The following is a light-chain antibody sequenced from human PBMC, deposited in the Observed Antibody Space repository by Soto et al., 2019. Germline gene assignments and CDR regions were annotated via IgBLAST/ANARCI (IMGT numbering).Light chain of an antibody. CDR1: SSDIGRYNF. Sequence: QSVLTQPASVSGSAGQSISISCTGTSSDIGRYNFVSWYQQRPGQAPKLLIFDVSHRPLGISDRFSGSKSGYTASLTISGLQAEDEADYYCNSYTSTSPPYVFGTG. CDR2: DVS. CDR3: NSYTSTSPPYV. V-gene: IGLV2-14*01. J-gene: IGLJ1*01.